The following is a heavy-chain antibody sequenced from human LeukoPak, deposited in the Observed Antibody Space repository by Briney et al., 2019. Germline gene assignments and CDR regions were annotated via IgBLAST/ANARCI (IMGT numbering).Heavy chain of an antibody. CDR1: GGSFSGYY. CDR2: INHSGRT. V-gene: IGHV4-34*01. D-gene: IGHD5-18*01. CDR3: ALGPKSVLYGYVY. J-gene: IGHJ4*02. Sequence: PSETLSLTCAVYGGSFSGYYWIWIRQPPGKGVESFGDINHSGRTNYNLSLKSRVTISLDTSKNQFSLKLSSVTAADTAVYYCALGPKSVLYGYVYWGQGTLVTVSS.